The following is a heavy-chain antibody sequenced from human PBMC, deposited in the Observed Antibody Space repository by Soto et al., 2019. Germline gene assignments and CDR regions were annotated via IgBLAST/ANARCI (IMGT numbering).Heavy chain of an antibody. Sequence: PGGSLRLSCTASGFTFGDYAMSWFRQAPGKGLEWVGFIRSKAYGGTTEYAASVKGRFTISRDDSKSIAYLQMNSLKTEDTAVYYCTRDSDIVVVPAAINYYYYGMDVWGQGTTVTVSS. J-gene: IGHJ6*02. CDR3: TRDSDIVVVPAAINYYYYGMDV. D-gene: IGHD2-2*02. CDR1: GFTFGDYA. V-gene: IGHV3-49*03. CDR2: IRSKAYGGTT.